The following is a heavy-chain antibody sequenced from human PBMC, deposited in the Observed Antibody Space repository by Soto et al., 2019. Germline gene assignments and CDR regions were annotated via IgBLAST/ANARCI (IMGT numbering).Heavy chain of an antibody. D-gene: IGHD2-2*02. J-gene: IGHJ4*02. Sequence: GASVKVSCKASGGTFSSHAISWVRQAPGQGLEWMGGIIPIFGTANYAQKVQGRVTITADKSTSTAYMELRSRRSEDTSVYYCASQLPSLYCTGSTSCYTGSRQLDYWGKGTLVTVST. CDR1: GGTFSSHA. V-gene: IGHV1-69*06. CDR2: IIPIFGTA. CDR3: ASQLPSLYCTGSTSCYTGSRQLDY.